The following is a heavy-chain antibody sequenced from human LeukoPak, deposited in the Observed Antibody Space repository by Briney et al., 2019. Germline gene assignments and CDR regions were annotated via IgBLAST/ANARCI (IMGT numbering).Heavy chain of an antibody. CDR1: GFTFSSYA. V-gene: IGHV3-23*01. Sequence: GGSLRLSCAASGFTFSSYAMSWAPRAPGRGLEGVSVLSGSGGSTYYADSVKGRFTISRDNSKNTLYLQMNSLRAEDTAVYYCARSPNAVYCGGDCYSNWFDPWGQGTVVTVSS. CDR3: ARSPNAVYCGGDCYSNWFDP. D-gene: IGHD2-21*01. CDR2: LSGSGGST. J-gene: IGHJ5*02.